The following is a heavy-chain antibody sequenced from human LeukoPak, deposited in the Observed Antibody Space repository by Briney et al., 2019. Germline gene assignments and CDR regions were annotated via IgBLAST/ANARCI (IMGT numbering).Heavy chain of an antibody. CDR2: ISGSGGST. CDR1: GFTFSGYA. Sequence: GGSLRLSCAASGFTFSGYAMSWVRQAPGKGLEWVSAISGSGGSTYYADSVKGRFTISRDNSKNTLYLQMNSLRAEDTAVYFCAKDGAREYCSSTSCYEFDYWGPGTLVTVSS. CDR3: AKDGAREYCSSTSCYEFDY. V-gene: IGHV3-23*01. J-gene: IGHJ4*02. D-gene: IGHD2-2*01.